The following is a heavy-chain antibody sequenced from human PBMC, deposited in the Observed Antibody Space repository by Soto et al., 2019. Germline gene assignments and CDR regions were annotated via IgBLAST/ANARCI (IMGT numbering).Heavy chain of an antibody. V-gene: IGHV1-69*01. CDR1: GGTFSSYA. Sequence: QVQLVQSGAEVKQPGSSVKVSCKASGGTFSSYAISWVRQAPGQGLEWMGGIIPIFGTANYAQKFQGRVTITADESTSTAYRELSSLISEDTAVYYCAREFPPQGHDAFDIWGQGTMVTVSS. D-gene: IGHD2-21*01. J-gene: IGHJ3*02. CDR3: AREFPPQGHDAFDI. CDR2: IIPIFGTA.